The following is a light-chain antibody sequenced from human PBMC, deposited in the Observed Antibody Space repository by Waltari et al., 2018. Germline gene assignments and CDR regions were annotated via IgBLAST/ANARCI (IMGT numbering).Light chain of an antibody. CDR1: QDIRNN. J-gene: IGKJ3*01. CDR2: EAS. V-gene: IGKV1-33*01. CDR3: QQSNNLPVT. Sequence: DIQMTQSPSSLSASVGERVTITCQANQDIRNNLNWYQQKPGKAPNLLIFEASTLETGVPSRFSGSGFGRDFIFTISSLQSEDIATYFCQQSNNLPVTFGPGTKVHIK.